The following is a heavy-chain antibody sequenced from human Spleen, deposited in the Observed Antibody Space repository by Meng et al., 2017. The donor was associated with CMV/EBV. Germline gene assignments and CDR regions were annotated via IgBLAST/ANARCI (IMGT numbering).Heavy chain of an antibody. CDR2: ISSSSTI. V-gene: IGHV3-69-1*01. D-gene: IGHD6-19*01. J-gene: IGHJ4*02. Sequence: GGSLRLSCTASGFTFNIYWIHWVRQAPGKGLEWVSSISSSSTIYYADSVKGRFTISRDNAKNSLYLQMNSLRAEDTAVYYCARLTIAVAVFFDYWGQGTLVTISS. CDR1: GFTFNIYW. CDR3: ARLTIAVAVFFDY.